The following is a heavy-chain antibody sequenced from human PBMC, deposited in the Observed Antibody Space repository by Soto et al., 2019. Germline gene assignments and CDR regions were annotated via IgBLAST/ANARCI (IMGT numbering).Heavy chain of an antibody. CDR3: AKDDLSSYGYGAFDI. CDR2: ISWNSGSI. CDR1: GFTFDDYA. Sequence: PGGSLRLSCAASGFTFDDYAMHWVRQAPGKGLEWVSGISWNSGSIGYADSVKGRFTISRDNAKNSLYLQVNSLRAEDTALYYCAKDDLSSYGYGAFDIWGQGTMVTVSS. D-gene: IGHD5-18*01. V-gene: IGHV3-9*01. J-gene: IGHJ3*02.